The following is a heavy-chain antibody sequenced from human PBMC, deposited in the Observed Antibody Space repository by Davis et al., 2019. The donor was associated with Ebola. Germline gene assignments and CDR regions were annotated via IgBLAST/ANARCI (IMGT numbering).Heavy chain of an antibody. CDR1: GFTFDNYG. Sequence: GGSLRLSCAASGFTFDNYGVSWVRQAPGKGLEWVSGINWNGGSTYYADSVQGRFTISRDNAKNSLYVQMNGLRAEDTAVYYCVRDYGRGWSSFYYYMDVWGKGTTVTVSS. CDR3: VRDYGRGWSSFYYYMDV. J-gene: IGHJ6*03. D-gene: IGHD3-10*01. CDR2: INWNGGST. V-gene: IGHV3-20*04.